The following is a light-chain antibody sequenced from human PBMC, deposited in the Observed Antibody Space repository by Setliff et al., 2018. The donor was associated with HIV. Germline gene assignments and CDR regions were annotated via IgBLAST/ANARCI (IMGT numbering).Light chain of an antibody. CDR3: SSYTSSSTLV. J-gene: IGLJ1*01. Sequence: QSVLTQPASVSGSPGQSITISCTGTSSDVGGYNYVSWYQQHPGKAPKLMIFDVGKRPSGVSNRFSGSKSGNTASLTISGLQAEDEADFYCSSYTSSSTLVFGTGTKAPS. CDR1: SSDVGGYNY. V-gene: IGLV2-14*03. CDR2: DVG.